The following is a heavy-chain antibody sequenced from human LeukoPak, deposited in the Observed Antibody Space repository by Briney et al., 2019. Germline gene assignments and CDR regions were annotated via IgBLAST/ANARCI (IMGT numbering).Heavy chain of an antibody. V-gene: IGHV3-23*01. D-gene: IGHD3/OR15-3a*01. CDR2: ISASGGST. CDR3: AEDHWAGYPDY. CDR1: GFTFTSYA. Sequence: GGSLRLSCAASGFTFTSYAMTWVRQAPGKGLEWVSSISASGGSTHYADSVKGRFTISRDNSKNTLYLQMNSLRAEDTAVYYCAEDHWAGYPDYWGQGTLVTVSS. J-gene: IGHJ4*02.